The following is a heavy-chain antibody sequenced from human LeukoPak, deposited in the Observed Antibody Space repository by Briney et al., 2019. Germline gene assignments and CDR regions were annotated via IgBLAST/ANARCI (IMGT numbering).Heavy chain of an antibody. D-gene: IGHD2-2*01. Sequence: ASVKVSCKASGGTFSSYAISWLRQAPGQGLEWMGGIIPIFGTANYAQKFQGRVTITTDESTSTACMELSSLRSEDTAVYYCARNILGYGSSTSCYGFDYWGQGTLVTVSS. V-gene: IGHV1-69*05. CDR2: IIPIFGTA. CDR3: ARNILGYGSSTSCYGFDY. J-gene: IGHJ4*02. CDR1: GGTFSSYA.